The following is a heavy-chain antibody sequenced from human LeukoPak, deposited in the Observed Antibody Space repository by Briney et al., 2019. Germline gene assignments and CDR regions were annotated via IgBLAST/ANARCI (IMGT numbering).Heavy chain of an antibody. CDR1: GFTFSSYA. J-gene: IGHJ5*02. V-gene: IGHV3-74*01. Sequence: GGSLRLSCAASGFTFSSYAMHWVRQAPGKGLVWVSRINSDGSSTSYADSVKGRFTISRDNAKNTLYLQMNSLRAEDTAVYYCARAGGESGSPRWFDPWGQGTLVTVSS. CDR3: ARAGGESGSPRWFDP. CDR2: INSDGSST. D-gene: IGHD3-10*01.